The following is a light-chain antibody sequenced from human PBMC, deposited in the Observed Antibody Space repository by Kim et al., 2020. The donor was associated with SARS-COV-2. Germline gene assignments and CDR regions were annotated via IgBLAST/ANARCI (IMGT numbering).Light chain of an antibody. CDR1: QSVSSSY. V-gene: IGKV3-20*01. Sequence: IVLTQSPGTLSLSPGERATLYCRASQSVSSSYLAWYQQKPGQAPRLLIYGASSRATGIPDRFTGSGSGTDFTLTISRLEPEDFAVYYCQQYGSSRWTFGQGTKVDIK. CDR3: QQYGSSRWT. CDR2: GAS. J-gene: IGKJ1*01.